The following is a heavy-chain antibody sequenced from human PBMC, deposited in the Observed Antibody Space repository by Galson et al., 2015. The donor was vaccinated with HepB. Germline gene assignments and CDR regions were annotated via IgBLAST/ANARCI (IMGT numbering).Heavy chain of an antibody. CDR2: ISSGGTK. D-gene: IGHD6-25*01. V-gene: IGHV3-48*01. J-gene: IGHJ6*02. CDR3: ARNPASYDYYNMDV. CDR1: GFSFTSHS. Sequence: SLRLSCAVSGFSFTSHSMNWVRQAPGKGLEWVSYISSGGTKHYADSVKGRFTISRDNAKTSMYLHMSSLRAEDTAIYYRARNPASYDYYNMDVWGQGTTVTVSS.